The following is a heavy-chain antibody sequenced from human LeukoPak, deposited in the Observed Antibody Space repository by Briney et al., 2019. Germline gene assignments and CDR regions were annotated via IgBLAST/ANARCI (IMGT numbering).Heavy chain of an antibody. V-gene: IGHV1-46*01. CDR3: ASGLGPYGYCSSTSCYTHYYMDV. CDR2: INPSGGST. CDR1: GYTFTSYY. Sequence: ASVKVSCKASGYTFTSYYMHWVRQAPGQGLEWMGIINPSGGSTSYAQKFQGRVTITADESTSTAYMELSSLRSEDTAVYYCASGLGPYGYCSSTSCYTHYYMDVWGKGTTVTVSS. D-gene: IGHD2-2*02. J-gene: IGHJ6*03.